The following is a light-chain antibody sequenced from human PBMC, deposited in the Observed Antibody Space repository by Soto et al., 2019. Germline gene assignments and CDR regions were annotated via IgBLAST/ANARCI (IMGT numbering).Light chain of an antibody. CDR3: QQYNSYRT. Sequence: DIQMTQSPSTLSGSVGDRVTITCRASQSISSYLNWYQQKPGKAPKLLIYAASSLQSGVPSRFSGSGSGTEFTLTISSLQPDDFATYYCQQYNSYRTFGQGTKVDIK. CDR2: AAS. CDR1: QSISSY. J-gene: IGKJ1*01. V-gene: IGKV1-5*01.